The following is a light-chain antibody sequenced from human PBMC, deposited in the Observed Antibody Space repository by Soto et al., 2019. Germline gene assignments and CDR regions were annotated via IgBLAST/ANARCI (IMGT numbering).Light chain of an antibody. CDR2: GSS. V-gene: IGKV3D-20*02. J-gene: IGKJ4*01. Sequence: EIVLTQSPGTLSLSPGETAALSCRASRSLSDNHLAWYQQRPGQAPRLLIYGSSSRAAGIPDRFRGSGTGTDFTLTIRRLEPEDFGVYYCQQRSNWPPLTFGGGTKVDIK. CDR3: QQRSNWPPLT. CDR1: RSLSDNH.